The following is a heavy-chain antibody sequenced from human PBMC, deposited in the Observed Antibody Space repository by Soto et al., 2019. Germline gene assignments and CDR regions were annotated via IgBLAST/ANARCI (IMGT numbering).Heavy chain of an antibody. CDR3: ARVTDYYESSGYFDY. Sequence: GGSLRLSCAASGFTFSSYWMSWVRQAPGKGLEWVANIKQDGSEKYYVDSVKGRFTISRDNAKNSLNLQMNSLRAEDTAVYYCARVTDYYESSGYFDYWVQGTLVTVSS. CDR2: IKQDGSEK. J-gene: IGHJ4*02. CDR1: GFTFSSYW. V-gene: IGHV3-7*01. D-gene: IGHD3-22*01.